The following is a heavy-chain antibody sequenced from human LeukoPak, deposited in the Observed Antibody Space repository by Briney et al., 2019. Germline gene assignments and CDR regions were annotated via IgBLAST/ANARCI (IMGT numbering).Heavy chain of an antibody. D-gene: IGHD3-22*01. Sequence: PSETLSLTCTVSDGSISSSSYYWGWIRQPPGKGLEWIGSIYYSGSTYYSPSLKSRVTISVDTSKNQFSLKLSSVTAADTAVYYCARHGDYYDSSGYLNWGQGTLVTVSS. V-gene: IGHV4-39*01. J-gene: IGHJ4*02. CDR3: ARHGDYYDSSGYLN. CDR2: IYYSGST. CDR1: DGSISSSSYY.